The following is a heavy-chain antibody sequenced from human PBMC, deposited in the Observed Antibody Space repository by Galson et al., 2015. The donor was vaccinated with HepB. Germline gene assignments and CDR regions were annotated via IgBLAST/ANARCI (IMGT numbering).Heavy chain of an antibody. CDR3: ARLTSSSSDPSDY. CDR1: GFIFSTYS. V-gene: IGHV3-21*03. J-gene: IGHJ4*02. Sequence: SLRLSCAASGFIFSTYSMNWVRQAPGKGLEWVSSISNSGSHTYYADSAKGRFTISRDNAKTSLYLQMNSLRAEDTAVYYCARLTSSSSDPSDYWGQGTLVTVSS. CDR2: ISNSGSHT. D-gene: IGHD6-6*01.